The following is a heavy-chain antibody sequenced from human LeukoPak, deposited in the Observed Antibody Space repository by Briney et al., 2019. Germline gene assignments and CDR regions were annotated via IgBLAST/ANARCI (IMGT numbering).Heavy chain of an antibody. Sequence: PGRSLRLSCAVSGLTFSRYSMNWVSHAPRKGLEWVSSMRSSSGLIYYGDSVKGRLTVSRDNPKQSLYRQVNSMRADHTAVYYRAGEFDGSASGAGYWGQGTLVTVSS. CDR1: GLTFSRYS. D-gene: IGHD1-26*01. V-gene: IGHV3-21*01. CDR2: MRSSSGLI. CDR3: AGEFDGSASGAGY. J-gene: IGHJ4*02.